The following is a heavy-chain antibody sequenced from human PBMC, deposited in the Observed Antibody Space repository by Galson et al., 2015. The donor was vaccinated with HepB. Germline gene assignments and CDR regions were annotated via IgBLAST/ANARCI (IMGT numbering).Heavy chain of an antibody. CDR2: ISQDGTEI. V-gene: IGHV3-7*03. D-gene: IGHD3-10*01. CDR3: ADPPSGF. J-gene: IGHJ4*02. Sequence: LRLSCAASGFTFSNYWMSWVRQAPGKGLEWVAAISQDGTEIFHENSVKGRFTISRDNAKNSLYLQMNSLRAEDTAVYYCADPPSGFWGQGTLVSVSS. CDR1: GFTFSNYW.